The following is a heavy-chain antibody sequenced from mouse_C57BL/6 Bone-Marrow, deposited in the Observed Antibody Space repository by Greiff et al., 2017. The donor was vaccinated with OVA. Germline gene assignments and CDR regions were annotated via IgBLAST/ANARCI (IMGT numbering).Heavy chain of an antibody. V-gene: IGHV5-17*01. CDR3: ARMGLLRPLDY. J-gene: IGHJ2*01. D-gene: IGHD1-2*01. Sequence: VQLKESGGGLVKPGGSLKLSCAASGFTFSDYGMHWVRQAPEKGLEWVAYISSGSSTIYYADTVKGRFTISRDNAKNTLFLQMTSLRSEDTAMYYCARMGLLRPLDYWGQGTTLTVSS. CDR2: ISSGSSTI. CDR1: GFTFSDYG.